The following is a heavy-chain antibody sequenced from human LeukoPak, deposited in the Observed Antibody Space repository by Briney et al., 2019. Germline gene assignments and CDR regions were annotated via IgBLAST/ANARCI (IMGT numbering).Heavy chain of an antibody. Sequence: GGSLRLSCAASGFTFSSYAMSWVRQAPGKGLEWVSAISGSGGSTYYADSVKGRFTISRDNSKNTLYLQMNSLRAEDTAVYYCAKDDLEQQLVLFYAFDIWGQGTMVTVSS. V-gene: IGHV3-23*01. J-gene: IGHJ3*02. CDR3: AKDDLEQQLVLFYAFDI. CDR2: ISGSGGST. CDR1: GFTFSSYA. D-gene: IGHD6-13*01.